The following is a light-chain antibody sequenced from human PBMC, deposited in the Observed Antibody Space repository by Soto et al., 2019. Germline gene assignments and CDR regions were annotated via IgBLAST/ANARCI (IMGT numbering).Light chain of an antibody. J-gene: IGKJ4*01. CDR2: DAS. Sequence: EIVLTQSPATLSLSPGERATLSCRASQSVSSYLAWYQQKPGQAPRLLIYDASNRATGIPARFSGSGSVRDLTLTISSPEPEAFAVYYCQQRSNWPLTFGGGTKVEIK. V-gene: IGKV3-11*02. CDR1: QSVSSY. CDR3: QQRSNWPLT.